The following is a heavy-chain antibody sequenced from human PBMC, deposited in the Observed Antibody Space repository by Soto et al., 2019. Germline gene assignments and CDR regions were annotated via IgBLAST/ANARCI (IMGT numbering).Heavy chain of an antibody. V-gene: IGHV3-30-3*01. CDR2: ISSDGNKK. Sequence: PGGSLRLSCAASKFISSTYAMHWVRQAPGKGLEWVAVISSDGNKKYYADSVKGRFTISRDNSKNTLYLQMNSLRVEDTAFYYCTRDLRKRQPLALILDYWGQGTPVTVSS. J-gene: IGHJ4*02. CDR1: KFISSTYA. CDR3: TRDLRKRQPLALILDY. D-gene: IGHD1-1*01.